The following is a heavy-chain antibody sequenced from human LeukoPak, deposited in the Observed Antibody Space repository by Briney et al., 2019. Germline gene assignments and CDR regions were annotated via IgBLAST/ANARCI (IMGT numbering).Heavy chain of an antibody. CDR1: GFTFDDYA. CDR3: ARHDFWSGFKGGDY. V-gene: IGHV3-9*01. D-gene: IGHD3-3*01. J-gene: IGHJ4*02. CDR2: ISWNSGSI. Sequence: TGGSLRLSCAASGFTFDDYAMHWVRQAPGKGLEWVSGISWNSGSIGYADSVKGRFTISRDNAKTSLYLQMKSLRAEDTAFYYCARHDFWSGFKGGDYWGQGTLVTVSS.